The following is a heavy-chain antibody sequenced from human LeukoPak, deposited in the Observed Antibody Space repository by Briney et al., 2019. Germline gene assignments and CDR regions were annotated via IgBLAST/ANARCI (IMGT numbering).Heavy chain of an antibody. D-gene: IGHD3-16*01. CDR2: MWYDGRNK. V-gene: IGHV3-33*01. J-gene: IGHJ3*02. Sequence: GGSLRLSCAASGFTLSSFGMVWVRQAPGKGLEWVTLMWYDGRNKYYADSVKGRFTISRDNDKNAVYLQMNSLRGEDTAVYYCARVGDMESFDIWGQGTRVPVSS. CDR1: GFTLSSFG. CDR3: ARVGDMESFDI.